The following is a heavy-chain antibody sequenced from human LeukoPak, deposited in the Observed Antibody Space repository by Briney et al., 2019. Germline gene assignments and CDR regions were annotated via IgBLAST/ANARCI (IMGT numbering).Heavy chain of an antibody. CDR1: GYSFTSYW. Sequence: GESLKISCKRSGYSFTSYWIGWVRQMPGKGLEWMGIIYPGDSDTRYSPSFQGQVTISADKSISTAYLQWSSLKASDTAVYYCARDMGGYDSSAHYFGAFDIWGQGTMVTVSS. D-gene: IGHD3-22*01. CDR3: ARDMGGYDSSAHYFGAFDI. V-gene: IGHV5-51*01. J-gene: IGHJ3*02. CDR2: IYPGDSDT.